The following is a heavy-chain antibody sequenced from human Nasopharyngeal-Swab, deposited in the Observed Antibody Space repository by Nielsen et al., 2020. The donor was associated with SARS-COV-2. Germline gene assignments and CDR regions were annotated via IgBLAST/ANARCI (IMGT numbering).Heavy chain of an antibody. CDR2: ISYDGSNK. D-gene: IGHD3-22*01. CDR3: AKVRLIYGYDSSGYYDY. V-gene: IGHV3-30*18. Sequence: GESLKISCAASGFTFSSYVLHLVRPAPGKGLEWVAVISYDGSNKYYADSVKGRFTISRDNSKNTLYLQMKSLRAEDTAVYYCAKVRLIYGYDSSGYYDYWGQGTLVTVSS. CDR1: GFTFSSYV. J-gene: IGHJ4*02.